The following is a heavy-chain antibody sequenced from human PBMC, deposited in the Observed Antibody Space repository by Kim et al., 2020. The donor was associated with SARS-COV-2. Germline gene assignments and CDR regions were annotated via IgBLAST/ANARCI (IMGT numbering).Heavy chain of an antibody. CDR2: GGST. Sequence: GGSTYYAGSVKGRFTISRDNPKNTLYLQMSRLRAEDTAVYYCVKNWNSDHWGQGTLVTVSS. V-gene: IGHV3-64D*06. D-gene: IGHD1-7*01. CDR3: VKNWNSDH. J-gene: IGHJ5*02.